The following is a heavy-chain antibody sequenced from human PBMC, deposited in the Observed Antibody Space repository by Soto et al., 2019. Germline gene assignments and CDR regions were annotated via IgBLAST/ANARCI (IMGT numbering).Heavy chain of an antibody. V-gene: IGHV4-30-4*01. CDR2: ISYSGST. CDR1: GDSISSGDYH. Sequence: QVQLQESGPGLVKPSQTLSLACTVSGDSISSGDYHWSWIRQPPGKGLEWIGYISYSGSTYYSPSLKSRVTMSVDTSKNQFSLKLSSVTAADTAVYYCARITGDVNWYFELWGRGTLVTVSS. D-gene: IGHD7-27*01. CDR3: ARITGDVNWYFEL. J-gene: IGHJ2*01.